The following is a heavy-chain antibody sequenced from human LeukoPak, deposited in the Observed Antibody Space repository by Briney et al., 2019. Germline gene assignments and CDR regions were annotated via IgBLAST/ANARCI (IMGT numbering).Heavy chain of an antibody. CDR2: ISGSGSST. Sequence: GGSLRLSCAASGFTFSTYAMTWVRQAPGKGLEWVSTISGSGSSTYYADSVKGRFTISRDNSKNTLSLQMNSLRVEDTAVYYCAKTDYYGSLSAFDVWGQGTMVTVSS. CDR3: AKTDYYGSLSAFDV. V-gene: IGHV3-23*01. J-gene: IGHJ3*01. D-gene: IGHD3-10*01. CDR1: GFTFSTYA.